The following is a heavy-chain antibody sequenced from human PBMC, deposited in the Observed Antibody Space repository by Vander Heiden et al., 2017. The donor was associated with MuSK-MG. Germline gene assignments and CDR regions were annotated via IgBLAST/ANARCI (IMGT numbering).Heavy chain of an antibody. Sequence: VQLVQSGAEVKTPGASVKVSCKVSGYTLTAFSMHWVRQAPGKGLEWMGGVDPEDGETVYAQKFQGRVTMTEDTSTDTAYMELSRLRSEDTAVYYCATDRYSSSWPNWFDPWGQGTLVTVSS. CDR3: ATDRYSSSWPNWFDP. D-gene: IGHD6-13*01. CDR2: VDPEDGET. J-gene: IGHJ5*02. CDR1: GYTLTAFS. V-gene: IGHV1-24*01.